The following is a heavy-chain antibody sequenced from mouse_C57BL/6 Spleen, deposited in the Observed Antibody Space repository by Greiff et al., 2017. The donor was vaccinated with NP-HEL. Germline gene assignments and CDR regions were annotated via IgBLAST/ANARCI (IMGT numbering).Heavy chain of an antibody. V-gene: IGHV1-15*01. CDR3: TRWVYYGSSYGY. J-gene: IGHJ2*01. CDR2: IDPETGGT. Sequence: VQLQQSGAELVRPGASVTLSCKASGYTFTDYEMHWVKQTPVHGLEWIGAIDPETGGTAYNQKFKGKAILTADKSSSTAYMELRSLTSEDSAVYYCTRWVYYGSSYGYWGQGTTLTVSS. CDR1: GYTFTDYE. D-gene: IGHD1-1*01.